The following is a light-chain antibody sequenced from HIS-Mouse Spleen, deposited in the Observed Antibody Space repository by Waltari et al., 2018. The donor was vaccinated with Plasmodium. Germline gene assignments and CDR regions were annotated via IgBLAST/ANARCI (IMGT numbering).Light chain of an antibody. CDR1: TGAVTSGYY. CDR3: LLYYGGARV. CDR2: STS. Sequence: QTVVTQEPSLTVSPGGTVTLTCASSTGAVTSGYYPNWFQQKPGQAPRALVYSTSNNHSCAPARFSGSLLGGKAALTLSGVQPEDEAEYYCLLYYGGARVFGGGTKLTVL. V-gene: IGLV7-43*01. J-gene: IGLJ3*02.